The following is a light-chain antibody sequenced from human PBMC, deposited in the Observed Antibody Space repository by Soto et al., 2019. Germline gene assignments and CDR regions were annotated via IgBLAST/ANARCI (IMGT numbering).Light chain of an antibody. CDR2: GAS. J-gene: IGKJ3*01. CDR1: QSVSSSY. V-gene: IGKV3-20*01. CDR3: QQYGSSPLFT. Sequence: EIVLTQSPGTLSLSPGERATLSCRASQSVSSSYLAWYRQKPGQAPRLLIYGASGRATGIPDRFSGSGSGTDFTLAISSLVPEDFVVDYCQQYGSSPLFTFGLGTKVDIK.